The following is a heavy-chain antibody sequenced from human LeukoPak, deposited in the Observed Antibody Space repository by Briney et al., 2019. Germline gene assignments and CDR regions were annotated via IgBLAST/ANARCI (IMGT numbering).Heavy chain of an antibody. CDR3: ARGVEPLGANTLAY. D-gene: IGHD1-14*01. Sequence: PGGSLRLSCAASGFTVITNDMTWVRQASGKGLEWVSVLYSDGNTKYADSVQGRFTISRDNSKNTLYLEMNSLSPDDTAVYYCARGVEPLGANTLAYWGQGTLVTVSS. J-gene: IGHJ4*02. CDR1: GFTVITND. V-gene: IGHV3-53*01. CDR2: LYSDGNT.